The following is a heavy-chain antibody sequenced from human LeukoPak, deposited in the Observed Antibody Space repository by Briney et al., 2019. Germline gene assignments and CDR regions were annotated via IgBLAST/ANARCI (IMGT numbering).Heavy chain of an antibody. J-gene: IGHJ6*02. Sequence: ASVKVSCKASGYTFTSYDINWVRQATGQGLEWMGWMNPNSGNTGYAQKFQGRVTMTRNTSISTAYMELSSLRSEDTAVYYCARRDSSGWKSYYYGMDVWGQGTTVTVSS. CDR1: GYTFTSYD. CDR3: ARRDSSGWKSYYYGMDV. V-gene: IGHV1-8*01. D-gene: IGHD6-19*01. CDR2: MNPNSGNT.